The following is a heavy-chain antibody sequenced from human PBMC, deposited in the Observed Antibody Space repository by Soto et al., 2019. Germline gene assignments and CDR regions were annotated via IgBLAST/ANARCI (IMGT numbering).Heavy chain of an antibody. D-gene: IGHD3-10*01. J-gene: IGHJ4*02. V-gene: IGHV4-59*01. Sequence: QVQLQESGPGLVKPSETLSLTCTVSDGSISSYYWRWIRQPPGQGLEWMGYIYHNGNTNYNPSLKSRVTQSIDTSKNQFSLRLSSVTAADTAMYYCARELLGMGVFDSWGQGTLVTVSS. CDR3: ARELLGMGVFDS. CDR2: IYHNGNT. CDR1: DGSISSYY.